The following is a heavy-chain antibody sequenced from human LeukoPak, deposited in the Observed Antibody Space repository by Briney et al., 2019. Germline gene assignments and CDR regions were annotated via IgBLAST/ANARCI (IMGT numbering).Heavy chain of an antibody. Sequence: SETLSLTCAVYGGSFSGYYCSWIRQPPGKGLEWIGEINHSGSTNYNPSLKSRVTISVDTSKNQFSLKLSSVTAADTAVYYCARGSIVVVPAANWFDPWGQGTLVTVSS. CDR3: ARGSIVVVPAANWFDP. J-gene: IGHJ5*02. D-gene: IGHD2-2*01. CDR2: INHSGST. V-gene: IGHV4-34*01. CDR1: GGSFSGYY.